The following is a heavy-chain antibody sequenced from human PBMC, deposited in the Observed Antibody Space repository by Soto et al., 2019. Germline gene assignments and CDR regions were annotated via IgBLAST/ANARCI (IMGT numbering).Heavy chain of an antibody. Sequence: QVQLVQSGAEVKKPGSSVKVSCKASGGTFSSYAISWVRQAPGQGLEWMGGIIPIFGTTNYAQKFQGRVTITADKTPSKAYMGVGRLGSEGPAGYYCAFRFLGWLGGVGADPGWFGPWGQGTLVTVSS. J-gene: IGHJ5*02. CDR2: IIPIFGTT. CDR3: AFRFLGWLGGVGADPGWFGP. CDR1: GGTFSSYA. V-gene: IGHV1-69*06. D-gene: IGHD3-3*01.